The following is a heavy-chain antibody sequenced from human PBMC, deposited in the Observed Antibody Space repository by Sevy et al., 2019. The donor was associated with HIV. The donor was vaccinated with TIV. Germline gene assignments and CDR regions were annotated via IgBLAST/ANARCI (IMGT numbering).Heavy chain of an antibody. CDR1: GDSFSSDTYF. D-gene: IGHD3-9*01. V-gene: IGHV4-61*02. J-gene: IGHJ4*02. Sequence: SETLSLTCTVPGDSFSSDTYFWNWIRQPAGKGLEWIGRIHASGSTIYNPSLKSRVTMSVDKSKSQFSLRLSSVTAADTAVYFCARERGSNILTLGLDFWGQGSLVTVSS. CDR3: ARERGSNILTLGLDF. CDR2: IHASGST.